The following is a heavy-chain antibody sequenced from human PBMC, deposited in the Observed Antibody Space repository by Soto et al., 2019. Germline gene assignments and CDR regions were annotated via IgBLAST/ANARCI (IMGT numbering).Heavy chain of an antibody. CDR1: GFTFSTYN. D-gene: IGHD3-3*01. CDR3: ARDYDFWSGRGGMDV. CDR2: ISSSSSYI. J-gene: IGHJ6*02. V-gene: IGHV3-21*01. Sequence: VGSLILSCSSSGFTFSTYNMNWVRQAPGKGLEWVSSISSSSSYIYYADSVKGRFTISRDNAKNSLYLQMNSLRAEDTAVYYCARDYDFWSGRGGMDVWGQGTTVTVSS.